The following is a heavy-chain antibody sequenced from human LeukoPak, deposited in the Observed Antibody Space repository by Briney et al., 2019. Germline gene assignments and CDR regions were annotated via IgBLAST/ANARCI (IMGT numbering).Heavy chain of an antibody. CDR1: GGTFSSYA. Sequence: ASVTVSCKASGGTFSSYAISWVRQAPGQGLEWMGGIIPIFGTANYAQKLQGRVTITADESTSTAYMELSSLRSEDTAVYYCATAPTAMVRGVIDDAFDIWGQGTMVTVSS. J-gene: IGHJ3*02. CDR3: ATAPTAMVRGVIDDAFDI. D-gene: IGHD3-10*01. V-gene: IGHV1-69*13. CDR2: IIPIFGTA.